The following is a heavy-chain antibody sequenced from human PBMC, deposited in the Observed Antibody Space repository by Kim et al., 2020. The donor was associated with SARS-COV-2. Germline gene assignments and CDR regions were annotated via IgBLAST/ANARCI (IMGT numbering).Heavy chain of an antibody. Sequence: GGSLRLSCAASGFAVRSSYMTWFRQAPGKGLEWISFIRTGGDTYYADSVKGRFTISRDNSKNTVDLQMNSLRAEDTAVYFCAKARTTIVTYFDSWGQGTLVAVAS. CDR2: IRTGGDT. V-gene: IGHV3-53*01. CDR3: AKARTTIVTYFDS. D-gene: IGHD1-7*01. CDR1: GFAVRSSY. J-gene: IGHJ4*02.